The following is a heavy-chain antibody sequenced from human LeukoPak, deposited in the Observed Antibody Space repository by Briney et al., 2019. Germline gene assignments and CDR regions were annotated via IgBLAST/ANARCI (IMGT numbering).Heavy chain of an antibody. CDR3: ARSYYKVWYFDL. CDR1: GGSFSGYY. CDR2: INHSGST. Sequence: PSETLSLTCAVYGGSFSGYYWSWIRQPPGKGLEWIGEINHSGSTNYNPSLKSRVTISVDTSKNQFSLKLSSVTAADTAVYYCARSYYKVWYFDLWGRGTLVTVSS. D-gene: IGHD3-10*01. V-gene: IGHV4-34*01. J-gene: IGHJ2*01.